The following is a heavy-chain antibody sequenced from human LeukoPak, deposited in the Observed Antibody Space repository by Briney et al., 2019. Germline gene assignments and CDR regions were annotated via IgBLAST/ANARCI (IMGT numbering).Heavy chain of an antibody. CDR1: GFTFSVYG. V-gene: IGHV3-30*18. Sequence: GGSLRLSCAASGFTFSVYGMHRVRQAPGKGLEWVALLSGDETYIDYTDSVKGRFTISRDTSKNTLFLQMNSLRADDTAIYYCAKAAVYSRNWTPFDDWGQGTLVIVSS. J-gene: IGHJ4*02. D-gene: IGHD6-13*01. CDR3: AKAAVYSRNWTPFDD. CDR2: LSGDETYI.